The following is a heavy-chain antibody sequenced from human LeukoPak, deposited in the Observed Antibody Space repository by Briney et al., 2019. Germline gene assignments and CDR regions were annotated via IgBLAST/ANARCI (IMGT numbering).Heavy chain of an antibody. J-gene: IGHJ4*02. Sequence: SETLSLTYTVSGGSVSSSYWSWIRQPPGKGLEWIGYIYYSGSTNYNPSLKSRVTISVDTSKNQFSLNLSSVTAADTAVDYCARGYADGWFIGYWGQGTLVTVSS. V-gene: IGHV4-59*08. CDR3: ARGYADGWFIGY. CDR2: IYYSGST. CDR1: GGSVSSSY. D-gene: IGHD6-19*01.